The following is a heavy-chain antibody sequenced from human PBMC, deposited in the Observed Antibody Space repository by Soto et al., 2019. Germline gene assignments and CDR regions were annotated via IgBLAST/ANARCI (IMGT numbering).Heavy chain of an antibody. CDR1: GGSISSGGYY. V-gene: IGHV4-31*03. D-gene: IGHD1-7*01. CDR3: AREDWNYNAFDI. CDR2: IYYSGST. J-gene: IGHJ3*02. Sequence: SETLSLTCTVSGGSISSGGYYWNWIRQHPGKGLEWIGYIYYSGSTYYNPSLKSRVTILVDTSKNQFSLKLSSVTAADTAVYYCAREDWNYNAFDIWGQGTMVTVSS.